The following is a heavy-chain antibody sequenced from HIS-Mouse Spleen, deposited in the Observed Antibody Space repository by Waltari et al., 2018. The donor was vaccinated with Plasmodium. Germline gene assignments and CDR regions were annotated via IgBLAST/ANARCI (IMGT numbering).Heavy chain of an antibody. Sequence: QVQLVESGGGVVQPGRSLRLSCAASGFTFSSYGMPWVRQAPGKWLGWVAVIWYVGSNKYYADSVKGRFTISRDNSKNTLYLQMNSLRAEDTAVYYCAKVAQGTRDAFDIWGQGTMVTVSS. D-gene: IGHD2-8*01. CDR2: IWYVGSNK. J-gene: IGHJ3*02. CDR1: GFTFSSYG. CDR3: AKVAQGTRDAFDI. V-gene: IGHV3-33*06.